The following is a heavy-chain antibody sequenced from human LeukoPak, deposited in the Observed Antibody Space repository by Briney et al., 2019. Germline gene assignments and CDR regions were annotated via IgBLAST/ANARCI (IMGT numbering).Heavy chain of an antibody. CDR2: MNPNSGNT. CDR1: GYTFTSYD. V-gene: IGHV1-8*03. J-gene: IGHJ4*02. D-gene: IGHD6-6*01. CDR3: ARGASRGVRIAARPRGGGGWYYFDY. Sequence: ASVKVSCKASGYTFTSYDINWVRQATGQGLESMGWMNPNSGNTGYAQKFQGRVTITRNTSISTAYMEPSSLRSEDTAVYYCARGASRGVRIAARPRGGGGWYYFDYWGQGTLVTVSS.